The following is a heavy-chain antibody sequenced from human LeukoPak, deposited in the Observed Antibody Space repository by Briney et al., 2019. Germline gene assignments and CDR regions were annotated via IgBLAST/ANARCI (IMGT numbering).Heavy chain of an antibody. CDR3: ARGHDYVWGSYLKRDYFDY. D-gene: IGHD3-16*02. V-gene: IGHV3-30-3*01. Sequence: GRSLRLSCAASGFTFSSYAMHWVRQALGKGLEWVAVISYDGSNKYYADSVKGRFTISRDNSKNTLYLQMNSLRAEDTAVYYCARGHDYVWGSYLKRDYFDYWGQGTLVTVSS. CDR1: GFTFSSYA. J-gene: IGHJ4*02. CDR2: ISYDGSNK.